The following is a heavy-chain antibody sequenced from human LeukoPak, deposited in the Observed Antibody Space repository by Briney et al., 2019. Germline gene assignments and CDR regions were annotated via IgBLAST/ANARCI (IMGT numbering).Heavy chain of an antibody. V-gene: IGHV1-46*01. J-gene: IGHJ5*02. CDR2: INLSGGST. CDR1: GYTFTSYY. D-gene: IGHD4-11*01. CDR3: AREHSNLNWFDP. Sequence: GASVKVSCKASGYTFTSYYMHWVRQAPGQGLEWMGIINLSGGSTSYAQKFQGRVTMTRDTSISTAYMELSRLRSDDTAVYYCAREHSNLNWFDPWGQGTLVTVSS.